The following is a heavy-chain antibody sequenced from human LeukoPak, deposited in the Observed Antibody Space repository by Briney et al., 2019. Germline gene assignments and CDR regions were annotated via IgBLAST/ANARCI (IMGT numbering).Heavy chain of an antibody. J-gene: IGHJ4*02. CDR3: VRDFNWGFDY. CDR1: GFRFSSHG. V-gene: IGHV3-30*02. CDR2: IRSDGSDK. Sequence: PGGPLRLSCAASGFRFSSHGMHWVRQAPGKGLEWVAFIRSDGSDKYYADSVKGRITFSRDNSKSTLDLQMNSLRVEDTAVYFCVRDFNWGFDYWGQGTLVTVSS. D-gene: IGHD7-27*01.